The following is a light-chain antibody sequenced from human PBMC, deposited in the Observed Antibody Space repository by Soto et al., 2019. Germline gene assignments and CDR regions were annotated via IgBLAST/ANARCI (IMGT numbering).Light chain of an antibody. Sequence: DIVMTQSPDSLAVSLGERATINCKSSQSVLYSSNNKNYLAWYQQKPGQPPKLLIYWASTRESGVPDRFSGSGSGTDFTLTISRLQAEDVAVYYCQQYYSTLGAFGPGTKVDIK. V-gene: IGKV4-1*01. CDR2: WAS. J-gene: IGKJ3*01. CDR1: QSVLYSSNNKNY. CDR3: QQYYSTLGA.